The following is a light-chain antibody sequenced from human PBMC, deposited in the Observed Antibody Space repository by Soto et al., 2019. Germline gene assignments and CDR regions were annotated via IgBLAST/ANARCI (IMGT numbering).Light chain of an antibody. CDR1: SSDIGGYNY. CDR2: DVS. J-gene: IGLJ2*01. CDR3: TSYTDYDTLV. V-gene: IGLV2-14*03. Sequence: QSVLTQPASVSGSPGQSITIPCTGSSSDIGGYNYVSWYQQFPDRAPTLVIYDVSDRPSGVSSRFSGSKSGNTASLTISGLQAEDEADYYCTSYTDYDTLVFGGGTQLTVL.